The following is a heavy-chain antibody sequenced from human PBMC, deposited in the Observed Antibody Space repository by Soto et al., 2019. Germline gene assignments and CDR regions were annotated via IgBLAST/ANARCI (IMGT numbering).Heavy chain of an antibody. D-gene: IGHD4-4*01. CDR3: ARKAHYINWFDP. V-gene: IGHV3-48*02. Sequence: EVQLVESGGGLVQPGGSLRLSCAASGFTFSSYSMNWVRQAPGKGLEWVSYISSSSSTIYYAESVKGRFTISRDNAKNSLYLQMNRLTDEDTAVYYCARKAHYINWFDPWGQGTLVTVSS. CDR2: ISSSSSTI. J-gene: IGHJ5*02. CDR1: GFTFSSYS.